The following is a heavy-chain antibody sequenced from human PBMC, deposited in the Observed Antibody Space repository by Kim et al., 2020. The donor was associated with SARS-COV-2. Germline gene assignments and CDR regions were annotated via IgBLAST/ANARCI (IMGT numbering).Heavy chain of an antibody. D-gene: IGHD6-19*01. Sequence: GGSLRLSCAASGFTFSNDRMNWVRQAPGKGLEWVACISANGRTIHYADSVKGRFTISRDNDKHSLYLQMNSLRDEDTAVYYWARDSGSSGWYGLLDLWG. V-gene: IGHV3-48*02. CDR3: ARDSGSSGWYGLLDL. CDR2: ISANGRTI. CDR1: GFTFSNDR. J-gene: IGHJ6*02.